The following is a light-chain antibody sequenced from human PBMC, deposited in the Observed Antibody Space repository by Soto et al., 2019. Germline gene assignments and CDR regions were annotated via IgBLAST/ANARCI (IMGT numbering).Light chain of an antibody. J-gene: IGKJ4*02. Sequence: SLSLGDGSTISCWASQSVSSYLAWYQQKPGQAPRLLIYDASNRATGIPGRFSGSGSGPDFTLTSSSRVPDDFVLYYCRRRSKLLAAFGEGTKVEIK. CDR2: DAS. V-gene: IGKV3-11*01. CDR3: RRRSKLLAA. CDR1: QSVSSY.